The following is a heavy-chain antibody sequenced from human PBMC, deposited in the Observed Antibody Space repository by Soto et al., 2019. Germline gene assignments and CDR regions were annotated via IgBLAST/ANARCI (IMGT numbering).Heavy chain of an antibody. D-gene: IGHD3-10*01. CDR1: GGSVNSGSFH. CDR2: IQNGESS. V-gene: IGHV4-61*01. CDR3: AVYLAGIGGDGD. J-gene: IGHJ4*02. Sequence: QVQLQESGPGLVKPSETLSLTCTVSGGSVNSGSFHWSWIRQPPGRGLEWIGQIQNGESSNCNSPRKSRVTISLDTSKNQFSLKLNSVTAADTAMYYCAVYLAGIGGDGDWGQGILVTVSS.